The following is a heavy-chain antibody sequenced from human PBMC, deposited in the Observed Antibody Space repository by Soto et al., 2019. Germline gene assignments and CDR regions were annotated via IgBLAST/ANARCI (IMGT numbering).Heavy chain of an antibody. Sequence: GRSLRLSCAASGFTLSTYGMHWVRQAPGKGLEWVAVVWYDGSNKYYADSVKGRFTVSRDNSKNTLYLQMNSLRAEDTAVYYCARPLEQWQLGFGMDVWGQGSPVTVSS. CDR3: ARPLEQWQLGFGMDV. CDR2: VWYDGSNK. V-gene: IGHV3-33*01. J-gene: IGHJ6*01. CDR1: GFTLSTYG. D-gene: IGHD6-19*01.